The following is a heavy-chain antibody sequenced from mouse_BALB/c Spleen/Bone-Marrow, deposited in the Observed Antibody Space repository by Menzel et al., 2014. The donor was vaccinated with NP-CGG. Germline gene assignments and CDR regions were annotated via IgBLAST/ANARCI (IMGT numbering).Heavy chain of an antibody. CDR2: IDPANGNT. J-gene: IGHJ4*01. Sequence: VQLQQSGAELVKPGASVELSCTASGFNIXDTYMHWVKQRPEQGLEWIGRIDPANGNTKYDPKFQGKATITADTSSNTAYLQLSSLTSEDTAVYYCARWEYYAMDYWGQGTSVTVSS. D-gene: IGHD4-1*01. CDR1: GFNIXDTY. V-gene: IGHV14-3*02. CDR3: ARWEYYAMDY.